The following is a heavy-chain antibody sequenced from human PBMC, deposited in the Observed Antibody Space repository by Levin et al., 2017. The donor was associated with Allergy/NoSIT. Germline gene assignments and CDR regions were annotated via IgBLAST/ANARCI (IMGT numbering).Heavy chain of an antibody. CDR2: IYRNGDT. Sequence: SSETLSLTCAVSGDSISTAAWWTWVRQPPGKSLEWLGEIYRNGDTHYNPSLKSRVTMSIDNSKNQFSVTLTSVTAADTAVYFCVRAPRRVSVSWGQGTLVIVSS. D-gene: IGHD5/OR15-5a*01. V-gene: IGHV4/OR15-8*02. CDR1: GDSISTAAW. CDR3: VRAPRRVSVS. J-gene: IGHJ4*02.